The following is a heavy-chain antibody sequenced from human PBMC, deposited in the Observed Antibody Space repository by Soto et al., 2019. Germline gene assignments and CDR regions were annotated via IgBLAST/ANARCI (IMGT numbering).Heavy chain of an antibody. J-gene: IGHJ3*02. CDR3: ARNTNWNDDAFDI. CDR1: GYPFTIYG. Sequence: QVPLVQSGAEVKKPGASVKVSCKASGYPFTIYGLHWVRQAPGRSLEWMGCISAGDGDTKYSQKFQGRVTITRDTSASAAYMELYTLKSEDTAVYYCARNTNWNDDAFDIWGPVTLVTVYS. V-gene: IGHV1-3*01. CDR2: ISAGDGDT. D-gene: IGHD1-1*01.